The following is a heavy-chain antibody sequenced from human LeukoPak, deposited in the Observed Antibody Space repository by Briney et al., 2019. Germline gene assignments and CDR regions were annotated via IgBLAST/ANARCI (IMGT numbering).Heavy chain of an antibody. CDR1: GGSFSGYY. Sequence: SETLSLTCAVYGGSFSGYYWSWIRQPPGKGLEWIGEINHSGSTNYNPSLKSRVTISVDTSKNQFSLKLSSVTAADTAVYYCATSRPGVTRMGHCDYWGQGTLVTVSS. CDR2: INHSGST. V-gene: IGHV4-34*01. CDR3: ATSRPGVTRMGHCDY. J-gene: IGHJ4*02. D-gene: IGHD1-14*01.